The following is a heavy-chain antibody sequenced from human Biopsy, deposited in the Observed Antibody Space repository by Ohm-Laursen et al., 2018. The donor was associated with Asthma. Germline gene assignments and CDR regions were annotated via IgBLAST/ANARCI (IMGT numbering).Heavy chain of an antibody. J-gene: IGHJ4*02. CDR1: GYSLTDLS. Sequence: SVTVSCKISGYSLTDLSMHWVRQAPGQGLEWMGGHDHEEGGTVNARRFQGRVTMTEDTSTDTAYMELSSLSSDDTAVHYCASDFPKDYVRYNFQFWGQGTLVTVSS. V-gene: IGHV1-24*01. CDR2: HDHEEGGT. CDR3: ASDFPKDYVRYNFQF. D-gene: IGHD4-17*01.